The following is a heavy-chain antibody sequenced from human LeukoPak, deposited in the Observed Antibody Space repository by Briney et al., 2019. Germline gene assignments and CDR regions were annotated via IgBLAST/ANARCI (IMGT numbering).Heavy chain of an antibody. V-gene: IGHV3-7*01. CDR1: GFTFSSYA. CDR2: IRQDGSVT. J-gene: IGHJ4*02. CDR3: ATSKDTAGGPY. D-gene: IGHD6-13*01. Sequence: PGGSLRLSCAASGFTFSSYAMSWVRQAPGKGLEWVGNIRQDGSVTFYGDSVKGRFTISRDNAKNSVFLQMNSLRAEDTAVYYCATSKDTAGGPYWGQGALVTVSS.